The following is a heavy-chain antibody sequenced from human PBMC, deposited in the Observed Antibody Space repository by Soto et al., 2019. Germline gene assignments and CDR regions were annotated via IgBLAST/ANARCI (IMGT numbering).Heavy chain of an antibody. CDR2: ISGSGGST. CDR3: AKGGRYSSGWSHYYYYMDV. CDR1: GFTFSSYA. Sequence: GGSLRLSCAASGFTFSSYAMSWVRQAPGKGLKWVSAISGSGGSTYYADSVKGRFTISRDNSKNTLYLQMNSLRAEDTAVYYCAKGGRYSSGWSHYYYYMDVWGKGTTVTVSS. J-gene: IGHJ6*03. V-gene: IGHV3-23*01. D-gene: IGHD6-19*01.